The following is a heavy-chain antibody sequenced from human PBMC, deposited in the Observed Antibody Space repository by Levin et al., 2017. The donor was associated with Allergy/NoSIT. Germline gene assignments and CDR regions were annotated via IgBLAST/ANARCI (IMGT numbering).Heavy chain of an antibody. Sequence: NPSETLSLTCAISGDSVSSDRAAWYWIRQSPSRGLEWLGRTYYRSKWYNDYAVSVKSRISVNPDTSKNQFSLQLNSVTPEDTALYYCARSSRSGGDFDYWGQGTLVTVSS. J-gene: IGHJ4*02. CDR2: TYYRSKWYN. D-gene: IGHD3-16*01. CDR3: ARSSRSGGDFDY. CDR1: GDSVSSDRAA. V-gene: IGHV6-1*01.